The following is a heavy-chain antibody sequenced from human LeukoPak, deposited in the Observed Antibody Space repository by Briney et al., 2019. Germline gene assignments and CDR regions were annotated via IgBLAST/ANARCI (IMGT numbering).Heavy chain of an antibody. CDR3: ARDLKLKYGSGSYFPGH. CDR1: GYTFTGYY. D-gene: IGHD3-10*01. CDR2: INPNSGGT. Sequence: ASVKVSCKASGYTFTGYYMHWVRQAPGQGLEWMGWINPNSGGTNYAQKFQGRVTMTRDTSISTAYMELSRLRSDDTAVYYCARDLKLKYGSGSYFPGHWGQGTLVTVPS. V-gene: IGHV1-2*02. J-gene: IGHJ4*02.